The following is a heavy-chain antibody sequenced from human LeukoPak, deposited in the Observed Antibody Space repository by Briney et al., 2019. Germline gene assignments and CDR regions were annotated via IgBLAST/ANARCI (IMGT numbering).Heavy chain of an antibody. CDR1: GYTFTGYY. CDR3: ARDQITMVRGVIQREFDY. J-gene: IGHJ4*02. Sequence: AASVKVSCKASGYTFTGYYMHWVRQAPGQGLEWMGWINPNSGGTNYAQKFQGRVTMTRDTSISTAHMELSRLRSDDMAVYYCARDQITMVRGVIQREFDYWGQGTLVTVSS. CDR2: INPNSGGT. D-gene: IGHD3-10*01. V-gene: IGHV1-2*02.